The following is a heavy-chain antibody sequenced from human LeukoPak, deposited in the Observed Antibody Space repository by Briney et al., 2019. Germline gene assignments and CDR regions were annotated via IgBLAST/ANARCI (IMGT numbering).Heavy chain of an antibody. V-gene: IGHV4-38-2*02. Sequence: PSETLSLTCTVSGYSITYSYFWGWIRQPPGKGLEWIGSTYHTGTTYYNPSLKSRVTIAVDTSKNHFSLNLSSVTAADTAVYYCARDLLLIGTGWNLGQGTLVTVSS. CDR2: TYHTGTT. D-gene: IGHD6-19*01. J-gene: IGHJ4*02. CDR3: ARDLLLIGTGWN. CDR1: GYSITYSYF.